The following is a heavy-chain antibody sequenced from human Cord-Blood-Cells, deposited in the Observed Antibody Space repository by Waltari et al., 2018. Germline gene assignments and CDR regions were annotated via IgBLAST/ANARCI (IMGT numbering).Heavy chain of an antibody. V-gene: IGHV4-34*01. CDR2: INHSGST. J-gene: IGHJ3*02. Sequence: QVQLQQSGAGLLKPSETLSLTCAVYGGSFRGYYWSWIRQPPGKGLEWIGEINHSGSTNYNPSLKSRVTISVDTSKNQFSLKLSSVTAADTTVYYCARGLNDAFDIWGQGTMVTVSS. CDR1: GGSFRGYY. CDR3: ARGLNDAFDI.